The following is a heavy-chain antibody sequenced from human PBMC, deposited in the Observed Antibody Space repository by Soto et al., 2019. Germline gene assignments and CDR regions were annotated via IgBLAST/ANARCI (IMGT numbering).Heavy chain of an antibody. J-gene: IGHJ6*02. CDR3: ARHGKVDTAMVPYYYYGMDV. D-gene: IGHD5-18*01. Sequence: ASVKVSCKASGYTFTSYYMHWVRQAPGQGLEWMGIINPSGGSTSYAQKFQGRVTMTRDTSTSTVYMELSSLGSEDTAVYYCARHGKVDTAMVPYYYYGMDVWGQGTTGTV. V-gene: IGHV1-46*01. CDR2: INPSGGST. CDR1: GYTFTSYY.